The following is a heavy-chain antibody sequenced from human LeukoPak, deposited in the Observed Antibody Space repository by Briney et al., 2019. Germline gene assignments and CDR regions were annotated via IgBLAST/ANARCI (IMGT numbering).Heavy chain of an antibody. D-gene: IGHD6-13*01. CDR3: AKAGSNSWYSFDY. Sequence: ASVKVSCKASGYTFTGYYMHWVRQAPGQGLEWMGRIDPNSGGTNYAQKFQGRVTMTRDTSISTAYMALSSLRSDDTAVYYCAKAGSNSWYSFDYWGQGTLATVSS. CDR1: GYTFTGYY. J-gene: IGHJ4*02. V-gene: IGHV1-2*06. CDR2: IDPNSGGT.